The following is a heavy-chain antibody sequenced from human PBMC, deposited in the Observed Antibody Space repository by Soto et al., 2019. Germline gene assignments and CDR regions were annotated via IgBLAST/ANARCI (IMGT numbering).Heavy chain of an antibody. CDR1: GFTFSSYG. D-gene: IGHD3-10*01. V-gene: IGHV3-30*18. CDR3: ANSGPGGYYYGMDV. J-gene: IGHJ6*02. CDR2: ISYDGSNK. Sequence: QVQLVESGGGVVQPGRSLRLSCAASGFTFSSYGMHWVRQAPGKGLEWVEVISYDGSNKYYADSVKGRFTISRDNSKNTLYLQMNSLRAEDTAVYYCANSGPGGYYYGMDVWGQGTTVTVSS.